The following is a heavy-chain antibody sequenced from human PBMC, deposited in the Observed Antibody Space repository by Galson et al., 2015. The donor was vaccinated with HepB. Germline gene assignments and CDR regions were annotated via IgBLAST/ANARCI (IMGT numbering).Heavy chain of an antibody. Sequence: SVKVSCKASGYTFTSYGISWVRQAPGQGLEWMGWISAYNGNTNYAQKLQGRVTMTTDTSTSTAYMELRSLRSDDTAVYYCARDLVSPEFIVPAAPPDYWGQGTLVTVSS. CDR2: ISAYNGNT. CDR1: GYTFTSYG. D-gene: IGHD2-2*01. V-gene: IGHV1-18*04. J-gene: IGHJ4*02. CDR3: ARDLVSPEFIVPAAPPDY.